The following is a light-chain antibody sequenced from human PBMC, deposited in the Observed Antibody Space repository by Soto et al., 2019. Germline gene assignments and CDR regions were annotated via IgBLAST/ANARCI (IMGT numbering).Light chain of an antibody. CDR2: EGS. CDR1: SSDVGSYKL. J-gene: IGLJ1*01. Sequence: QSALTQPASVSGSPGQSITISCTGTSSDVGSYKLVSWFQQHPGKAPKLMIYEGSKRPSGVSNRFSGSKSGNTASLTISVLQPENEADYYCCSYAGDSTYVFGTWTKVTVL. V-gene: IGLV2-23*01. CDR3: CSYAGDSTYV.